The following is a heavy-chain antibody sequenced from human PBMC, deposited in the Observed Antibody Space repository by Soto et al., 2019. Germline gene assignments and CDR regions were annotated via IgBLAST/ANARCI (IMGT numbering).Heavy chain of an antibody. CDR2: IYPFYSDT. CDR1: GYSFTSYW. CDR3: ARQGRYDDRSVAFDI. V-gene: IGHV5-51*01. D-gene: IGHD3-22*01. Sequence: LGESLKISCKGSGYSFTSYWIFWVRQMPVKGLEFMGIIYPFYSDTRYSPSFQGHVTISSYNSISTSYLQLISLKASDTAMYYCARQGRYDDRSVAFDIWGQGTMVTVSS. J-gene: IGHJ3*02.